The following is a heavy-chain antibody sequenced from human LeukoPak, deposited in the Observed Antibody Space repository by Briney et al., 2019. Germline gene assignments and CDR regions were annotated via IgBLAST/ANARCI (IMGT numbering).Heavy chain of an antibody. J-gene: IGHJ6*04. Sequence: SVKVSCKASGGTFSSYAISWVRQAPGQGLEWMGGIIPIFGTANYAQKFQGRVTITADESTSTAYMELSSLRSEDTAVYYCASDIAAAGENGYYYYGMDVWGKGTTVTVSS. CDR3: ASDIAAAGENGYYYYGMDV. CDR1: GGTFSSYA. D-gene: IGHD6-13*01. V-gene: IGHV1-69*13. CDR2: IIPIFGTA.